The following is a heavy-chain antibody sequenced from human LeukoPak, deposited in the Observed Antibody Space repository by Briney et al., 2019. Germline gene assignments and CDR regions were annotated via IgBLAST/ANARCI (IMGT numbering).Heavy chain of an antibody. CDR1: GFTFSSYA. Sequence: QAGGSLRLSCAASGFTFSSYAMSWVRQAPGKGLEWVAAISGSGGSTYYADSVKGRVTISRDNSKNRLYLQMNSMRAEDTAVYYCAKGGRDDYVWGSYRPHAGYYFDYWGQGTLVTVSS. V-gene: IGHV3-23*01. CDR2: ISGSGGST. D-gene: IGHD3-16*02. CDR3: AKGGRDDYVWGSYRPHAGYYFDY. J-gene: IGHJ4*02.